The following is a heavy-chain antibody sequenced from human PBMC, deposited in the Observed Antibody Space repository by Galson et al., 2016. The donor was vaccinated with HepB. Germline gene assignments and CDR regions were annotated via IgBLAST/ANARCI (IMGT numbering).Heavy chain of an antibody. CDR1: GFTFRSYA. Sequence: SLRLSCAASGFTFRSYAMNWVRQAPGKGLEWVSAISGSGVRTYYADSVKGRFTISRDNSKKTLYLQMNSLGADDTAVYYCAKDLGAGWGYYLDYWGQGTLVTVSS. CDR2: ISGSGVRT. CDR3: AKDLGAGWGYYLDY. D-gene: IGHD3-16*01. J-gene: IGHJ4*02. V-gene: IGHV3-23*01.